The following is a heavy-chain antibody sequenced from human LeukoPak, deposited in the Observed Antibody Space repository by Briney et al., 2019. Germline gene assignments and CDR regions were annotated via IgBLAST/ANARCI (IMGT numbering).Heavy chain of an antibody. V-gene: IGHV1-2*02. D-gene: IGHD4-23*01. CDR3: AILAYAVVSH. CDR1: GYTFTGYF. Sequence: GASVKVSCKTSGYTFTGYFIHWVRQAPGQGLEWMGWINPNSGVTSYAQKFQGRVTMTRDTSISTAYMELSRLRSDDTAVCYCAILAYAVVSHWGQGTLVTVSS. J-gene: IGHJ4*02. CDR2: INPNSGVT.